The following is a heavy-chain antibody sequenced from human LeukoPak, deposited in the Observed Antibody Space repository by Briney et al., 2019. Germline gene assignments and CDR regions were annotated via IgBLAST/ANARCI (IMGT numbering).Heavy chain of an antibody. CDR2: IRSKANNYAT. CDR3: TRYTVGFDY. J-gene: IGHJ4*02. D-gene: IGHD2-2*02. Sequence: GGSLRLSCAASGFTFSTYGLQWVRQASGKGLEWVGRIRSKANNYATVYAASVKGRFTISRDDSKNTAYLQMNSLKTEDTAVYYCTRYTVGFDYWGQGTLVTVSS. CDR1: GFTFSTYG. V-gene: IGHV3-73*01.